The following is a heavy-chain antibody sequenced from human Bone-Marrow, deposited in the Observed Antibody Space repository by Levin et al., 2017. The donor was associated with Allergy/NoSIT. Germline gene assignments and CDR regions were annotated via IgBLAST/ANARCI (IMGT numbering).Heavy chain of an antibody. CDR1: GFTFTSSA. D-gene: IGHD2-8*01. V-gene: IGHV1-58*02. Sequence: SVKVSCKASGFTFTSSAMQWVRQARGQRLEWIGWIVVGSGNTNYAQKFQERVTITRDMSTSTAYMELSSLRSEDTAVYYCAAGSDIVLMVYAMGGDYYGMDVWGQGTTVTVSS. CDR3: AAGSDIVLMVYAMGGDYYGMDV. J-gene: IGHJ6*02. CDR2: IVVGSGNT.